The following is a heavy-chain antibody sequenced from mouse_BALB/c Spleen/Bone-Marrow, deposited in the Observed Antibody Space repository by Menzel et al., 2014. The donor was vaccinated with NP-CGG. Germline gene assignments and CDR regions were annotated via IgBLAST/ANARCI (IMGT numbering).Heavy chain of an antibody. CDR3: TRSYYGNYFDV. CDR2: INPSNGGT. D-gene: IGHD2-1*01. J-gene: IGHJ1*01. V-gene: IGHV1S81*02. CDR1: GYTFTSYY. Sequence: QVQLKESGAELVKPGASVKLSCKASGYTFTSYYMYWVKQRPGQGLEWIGEINPSNGGTNFNEKFKSKATLTVDKSSSTAYMQLSSLTSVDSAVYYCTRSYYGNYFDVWGAGTTVTVSS.